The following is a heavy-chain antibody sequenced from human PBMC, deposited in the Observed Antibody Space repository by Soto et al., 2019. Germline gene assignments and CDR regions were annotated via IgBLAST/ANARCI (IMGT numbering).Heavy chain of an antibody. Sequence: SETLSLTCTVSGGSISSGGYYWSWIRQHPGKGLEWIGYIYYSGSTYYNPSLKSRVTISVDTSKNQFSLKLSSVTAADTAVYYCARDSTRHYNPKGFDPWGQGTLVTVSS. J-gene: IGHJ5*02. CDR1: GGSISSGGYY. CDR3: ARDSTRHYNPKGFDP. D-gene: IGHD1-20*01. CDR2: IYYSGST. V-gene: IGHV4-31*03.